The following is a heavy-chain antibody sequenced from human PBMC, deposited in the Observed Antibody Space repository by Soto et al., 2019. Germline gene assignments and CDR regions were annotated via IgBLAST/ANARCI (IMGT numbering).Heavy chain of an antibody. CDR1: VFTFISYA. J-gene: IGHJ3*02. D-gene: IGHD1-26*01. V-gene: IGHV3-23*01. CDR2: ISGSGGST. Sequence: GWSLRLSCASSVFTFISYAMSWVRQAPGKGLEWVSAISGSGGSTYYADSVKGRFTISRDNSKNTLYLQMNSLRAEDTAVYYCVKDRRGANPYDAFDIWGQGTMVT. CDR3: VKDRRGANPYDAFDI.